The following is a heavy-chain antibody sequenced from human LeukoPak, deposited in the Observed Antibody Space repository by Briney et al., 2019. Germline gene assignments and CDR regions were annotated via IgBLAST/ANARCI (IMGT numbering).Heavy chain of an antibody. CDR1: GGSISSGGYS. J-gene: IGHJ4*02. D-gene: IGHD4-17*01. Sequence: PSQTLPLTCAVSGGSISSGGYSWSWIRQPPGKGLEWIGYIYHSGSTYYNPSLKSRVTISVDRSKNQFSLKLSSVTAADTAVYYCARGGPDYGDYIFNWGQGTLVTVSS. CDR2: IYHSGST. V-gene: IGHV4-30-2*01. CDR3: ARGGPDYGDYIFN.